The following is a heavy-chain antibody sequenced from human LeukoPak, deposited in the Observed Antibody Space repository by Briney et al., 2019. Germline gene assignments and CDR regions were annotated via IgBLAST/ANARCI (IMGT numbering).Heavy chain of an antibody. CDR2: FSGSGGST. CDR1: GFTFSSYA. CDR3: ARDRDGHFDY. D-gene: IGHD5-24*01. J-gene: IGHJ4*02. Sequence: GGSLRLSCAASGFTFSSYAMSWVRQAPGKGLECISGFSGSGGSTYYAGSVKGRFTISRDNSKNTLYLQMNSLRAEDTAVYYCARDRDGHFDYWGQGTLVTVSS. V-gene: IGHV3-23*01.